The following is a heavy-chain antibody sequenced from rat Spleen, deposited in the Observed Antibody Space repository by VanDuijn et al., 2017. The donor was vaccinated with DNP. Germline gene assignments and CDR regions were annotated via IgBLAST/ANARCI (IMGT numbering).Heavy chain of an antibody. CDR2: ITNSGDST. V-gene: IGHV5S10*01. CDR1: GFTFSDYN. CDR3: TTGYGY. Sequence: EVQLVESGGDLVQSGRSLKVSCAASGFTFSDYNMAWVRQAPKKGLEWVATITNSGDSTYYRDSVKGRFTISRDNAKITLYLQMDSLRSEDTATYYCTTGYGYWGQGVMVTVSS. D-gene: IGHD1-4*01. J-gene: IGHJ2*01.